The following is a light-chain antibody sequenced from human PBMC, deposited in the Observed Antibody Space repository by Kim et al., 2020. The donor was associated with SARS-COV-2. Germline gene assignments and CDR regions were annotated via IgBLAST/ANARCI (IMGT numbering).Light chain of an antibody. CDR1: SSDVGGYNY. V-gene: IGLV2-14*04. Sequence: GQSITISCTETSSDVGGYNYVSWYQQHPGKAPKLMIYDVSKRPSGVSNRFSGSKSGNTASLTISGLQAEDEADYYCNSYTSSSTLVFGGGTQLTVL. CDR2: DVS. J-gene: IGLJ3*02. CDR3: NSYTSSSTLV.